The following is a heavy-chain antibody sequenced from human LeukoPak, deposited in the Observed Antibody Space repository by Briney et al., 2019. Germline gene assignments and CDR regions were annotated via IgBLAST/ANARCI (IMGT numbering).Heavy chain of an antibody. V-gene: IGHV3-7*01. J-gene: IGHJ6*03. CDR3: ARDREGRGVLYSYYYYMDV. CDR2: IKQDGSEK. Sequence: PGGSLRLSCAASGFTFSNYWMNWVRQAPGKGLEWVANIKQDGSEKYYVDSVEGRFTISRDNAKNSLYLQMNSLRAEDTAVYYCARDREGRGVLYSYYYYMDVWGKGTTVTISS. D-gene: IGHD3-10*01. CDR1: GFTFSNYW.